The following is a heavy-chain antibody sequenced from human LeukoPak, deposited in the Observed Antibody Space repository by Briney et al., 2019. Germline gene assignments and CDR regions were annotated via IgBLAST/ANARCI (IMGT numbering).Heavy chain of an antibody. V-gene: IGHV3-33*01. Sequence: GRSLRLSCAASGFTFSSYGMHWVRQAPGKGLEWVAVIWYDGTNKYYADSVKGRFTISRDNSKNTLYLQMSSLRAEDTAVYYCARDHWVTMVRGVIPLYGLDVWGQGSTVTVSS. CDR3: ARDHWVTMVRGVIPLYGLDV. CDR1: GFTFSSYG. D-gene: IGHD3-10*01. J-gene: IGHJ6*02. CDR2: IWYDGTNK.